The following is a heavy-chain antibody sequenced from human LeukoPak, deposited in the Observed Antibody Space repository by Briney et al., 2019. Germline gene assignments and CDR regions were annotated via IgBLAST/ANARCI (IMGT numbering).Heavy chain of an antibody. D-gene: IGHD1-1*01. Sequence: GGSLRLSCAASGFTFRSYAMHWVRQAPGKGLEWVAVISYDGSNKYYADSVEGRFTISRDNSKNTLCLQMNSLRAEDTAVYYCARDTWNFDYWGQGTLVTVSS. CDR1: GFTFRSYA. V-gene: IGHV3-30*04. J-gene: IGHJ4*02. CDR3: ARDTWNFDY. CDR2: ISYDGSNK.